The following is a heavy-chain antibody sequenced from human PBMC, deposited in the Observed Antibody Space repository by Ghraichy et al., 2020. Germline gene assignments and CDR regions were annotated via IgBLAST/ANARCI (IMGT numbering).Heavy chain of an antibody. D-gene: IGHD3-16*01. CDR1: GYTFTSYY. CDR3: AREFQQITRAFYEVFDY. V-gene: IGHV1-46*01. J-gene: IGHJ4*02. Sequence: ASVKVSCKASGYTFTSYYMHWVRQAPGQGLEWMGIINPSGGSTSYAQKFQGRVTMTRDTSTSTVYMELSSLRSEETAVYYCAREFQQITRAFYEVFDYWGQGTLVTVSS. CDR2: INPSGGST.